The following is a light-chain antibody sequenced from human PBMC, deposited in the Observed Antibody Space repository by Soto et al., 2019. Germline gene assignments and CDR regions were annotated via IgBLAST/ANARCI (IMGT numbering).Light chain of an antibody. Sequence: EIVMTQSPATLSGSPGERATLSCRASQSVSTNLAWYQQKPGQAPRLLIYGASTRATGIPASFSGSGSGTEFTLTISSLQSEDYAVYYCQQYTNRPPWTFGQGTKV. CDR2: GAS. CDR3: QQYTNRPPWT. CDR1: QSVSTN. J-gene: IGKJ1*01. V-gene: IGKV3-15*01.